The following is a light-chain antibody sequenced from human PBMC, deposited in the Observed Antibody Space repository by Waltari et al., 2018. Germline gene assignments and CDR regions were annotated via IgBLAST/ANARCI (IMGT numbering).Light chain of an antibody. Sequence: QSVLTQPPSVSAASGQKVTISCSGSSPNIGKNYVSWYQQFPGTAPKLLILESGNRPSGFSGRFSGSKACTSATLDIRGLQTGDEADYYCGTWDSSMSVGVLGGGTKVTVL. J-gene: IGLJ2*01. CDR3: GTWDSSMSVGV. CDR2: ESG. CDR1: SPNIGKNY. V-gene: IGLV1-51*01.